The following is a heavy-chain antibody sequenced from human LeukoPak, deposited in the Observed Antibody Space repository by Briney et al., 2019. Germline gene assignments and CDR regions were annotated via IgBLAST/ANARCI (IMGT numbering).Heavy chain of an antibody. CDR2: IYYSGST. CDR3: ARGGYYDFWSGYLANYYYYYMDV. CDR1: GGSISSSRYY. V-gene: IGHV4-39*07. J-gene: IGHJ6*03. D-gene: IGHD3-3*01. Sequence: SETLSLTCTVSGGSISSSRYYWGWIRQPPGKGLEWIGSIYYSGSTYYNPSLKSRVTISVDTSKNQFSLKLSSVTAPDTAVYYCARGGYYDFWSGYLANYYYYYMDVWGKGTAVTVSS.